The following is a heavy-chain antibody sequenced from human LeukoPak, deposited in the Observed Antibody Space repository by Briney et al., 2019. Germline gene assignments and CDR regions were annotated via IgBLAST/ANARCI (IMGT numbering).Heavy chain of an antibody. CDR2: FDPEDGET. Sequence: ASVKVSCKVSGYTLTELSMHCVRQAPGKGLEWMEGFDPEDGETIYAQKFQCRVTITEDTSTDTAYMELSSLRSEDTAVYYCATVGVVVITNAFDIWGQGTMVTVSS. J-gene: IGHJ3*02. V-gene: IGHV1-24*01. CDR1: GYTLTELS. CDR3: ATVGVVVITNAFDI. D-gene: IGHD3-22*01.